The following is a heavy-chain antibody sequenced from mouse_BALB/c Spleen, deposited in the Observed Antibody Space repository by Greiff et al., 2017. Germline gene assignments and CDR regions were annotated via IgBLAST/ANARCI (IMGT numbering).Heavy chain of an antibody. CDR1: GFTFSSYA. V-gene: IGHV5-6-5*01. CDR2: ISSGGST. CDR3: AGYYGSSRYYAMDY. D-gene: IGHD1-1*01. J-gene: IGHJ4*01. Sequence: EVKLVESGGGLVKPGGSLKLSCAASGFTFSSYAMSWVRQTPEKRLEWVASISSGGSTYYPDSVKGRFTISRDNARNILYLQMSSLRSEDTAMYYCAGYYGSSRYYAMDYWGQGTSVTVSS.